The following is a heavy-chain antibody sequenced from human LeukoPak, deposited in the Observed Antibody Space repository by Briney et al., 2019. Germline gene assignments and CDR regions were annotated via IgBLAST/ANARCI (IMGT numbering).Heavy chain of an antibody. V-gene: IGHV1-24*01. CDR3: AADPFTIFGVVIIRDEYFQH. J-gene: IGHJ1*01. D-gene: IGHD3-3*01. CDR1: GYNFTGLS. Sequence: GASVKVSCKVSGYNFTGLSMHWVRQAPGKGLEWMGGFDPEDGKTIYAQKIQGRVTMTEDTSTDTAFMELSSLRSEDTAVYYCAADPFTIFGVVIIRDEYFQHWGQSTLVTVSS. CDR2: FDPEDGKT.